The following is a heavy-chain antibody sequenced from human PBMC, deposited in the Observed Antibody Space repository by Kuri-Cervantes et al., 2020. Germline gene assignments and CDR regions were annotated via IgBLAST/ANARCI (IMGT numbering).Heavy chain of an antibody. Sequence: GESLKSSCAASGFTFSSYGMHWVRQAPGKGLEWVAFIRYDGSNKCYADSVKGRFTISRDNSKNTLYLQMNSLRVEDGAVYYCAKNRGFGDNYFDYWGQGTLVTVSS. CDR1: GFTFSSYG. D-gene: IGHD4-17*01. J-gene: IGHJ4*02. CDR3: AKNRGFGDNYFDY. CDR2: IRYDGSNK. V-gene: IGHV3-30*02.